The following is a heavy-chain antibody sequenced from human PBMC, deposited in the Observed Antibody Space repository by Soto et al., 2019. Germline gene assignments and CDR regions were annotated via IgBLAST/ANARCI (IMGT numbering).Heavy chain of an antibody. CDR2: IIPLFGTS. D-gene: IGHD2-21*02. CDR1: GGTFRSHS. J-gene: IGHJ4*02. CDR3: AREVGYGDFSAALLD. V-gene: IGHV1-69*01. Sequence: VQLMQSGAEVKKPGSSVKVSCKASGGTFRSHSINWVRQAPGQGLEWMGGIIPLFGTSNYAQNFQGTVTITADQSTSTAYMALNSRTSDDTAVYYCAREVGYGDFSAALLDWGQGTLVTVSS.